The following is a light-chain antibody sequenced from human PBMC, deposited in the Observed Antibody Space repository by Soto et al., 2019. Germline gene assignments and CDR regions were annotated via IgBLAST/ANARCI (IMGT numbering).Light chain of an antibody. J-gene: IGLJ3*02. CDR1: SSNIGSNA. CDR2: SNN. Sequence: QLVLTQPPSASGTPGQRVTISCSGSSSNIGSNAVSWYQQLPGTAPKVHIYSNNQRPSGVPDRFSGSKSGTSASQAISGLQSEDDADYYCATWDDSLNGWVFGGGTKLTVL. V-gene: IGLV1-44*01. CDR3: ATWDDSLNGWV.